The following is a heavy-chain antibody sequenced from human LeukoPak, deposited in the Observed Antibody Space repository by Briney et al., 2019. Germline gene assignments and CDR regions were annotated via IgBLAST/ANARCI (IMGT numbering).Heavy chain of an antibody. V-gene: IGHV3-7*01. CDR2: INQDGSER. D-gene: IGHD6-6*01. J-gene: IGHJ4*02. Sequence: GGSLRLSCTPSRFSFSNYWMAWVRQAPGKGLEWVGNINQDGSERNYVDSVKGRFTISRDNAKNSLFLQMNSLRVEDTAVYYCAKDSSSVEGPLSWGQGTLVTVSS. CDR3: AKDSSSVEGPLS. CDR1: RFSFSNYW.